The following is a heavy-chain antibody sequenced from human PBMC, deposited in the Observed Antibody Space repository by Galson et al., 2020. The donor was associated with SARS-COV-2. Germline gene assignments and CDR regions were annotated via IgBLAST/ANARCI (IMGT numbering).Heavy chain of an antibody. Sequence: GESLKISCVAGGFSFNNFGMHWVRQAPGKGLEWVALISYEGSKKYYPHSVKGRFTSSTDKSRNTLYLSMNSLRPEDTAVYYCAKFRDFFAYRSVYYTMDIWGLGTTVTVSS. CDR1: GFSFNNFG. D-gene: IGHD2-21*02. CDR3: AKFRDFFAYRSVYYTMDI. CDR2: ISYEGSKK. J-gene: IGHJ6*02. V-gene: IGHV3-30*18.